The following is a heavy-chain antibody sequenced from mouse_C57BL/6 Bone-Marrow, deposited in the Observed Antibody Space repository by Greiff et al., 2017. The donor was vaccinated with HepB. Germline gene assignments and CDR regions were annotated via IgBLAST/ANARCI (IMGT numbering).Heavy chain of an antibody. D-gene: IGHD1-1*01. CDR3: ARGPYYGSSEGFDY. J-gene: IGHJ2*01. CDR1: GYSITSGYY. V-gene: IGHV3-6*01. Sequence: VQLQQSGPGLVKPSQSLSLTCSVTGYSITSGYYWNWIRQFPGNKLEWMGYISYDGSNNYNPSLKNRISITRDTSKNQFFLKLNSVTTEDTATYYCARGPYYGSSEGFDYWGQGTTLTVSS. CDR2: ISYDGSN.